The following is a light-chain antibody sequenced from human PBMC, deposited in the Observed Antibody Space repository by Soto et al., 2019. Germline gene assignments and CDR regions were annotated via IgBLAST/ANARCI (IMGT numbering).Light chain of an antibody. CDR1: SSDVGGYKY. J-gene: IGLJ3*02. CDR3: TSYTSSSTWV. CDR2: EVS. Sequence: QAASVSGSPGQSITISCTGTSSDVGGYKYVSWYQQYPGKAPKLIIYEVSNRPSGVSNHFSGSKSGNTASLTISGLQAEDEADYYCTSYTSSSTWVFGGGTKVTVL. V-gene: IGLV2-14*01.